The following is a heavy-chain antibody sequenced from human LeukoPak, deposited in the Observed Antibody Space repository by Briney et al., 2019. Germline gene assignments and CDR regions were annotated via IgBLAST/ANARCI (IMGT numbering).Heavy chain of an antibody. D-gene: IGHD3-22*01. Sequence: GRSLRLSCAASGFTFSNYWMHWVRQVPGKGPVWVSRIDGGASSTSYADSVKGRFSISRDNAKSTLYLLMNSLRAEDTAVYYCARGPGSSGGAYVGDYWGHGTQVTVSS. CDR2: IDGGASST. V-gene: IGHV3-74*01. CDR3: ARGPGSSGGAYVGDY. CDR1: GFTFSNYW. J-gene: IGHJ4*01.